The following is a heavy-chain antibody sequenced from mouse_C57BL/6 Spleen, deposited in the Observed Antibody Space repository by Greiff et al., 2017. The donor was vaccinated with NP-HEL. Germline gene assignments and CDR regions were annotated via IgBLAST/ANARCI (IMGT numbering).Heavy chain of an antibody. CDR2: IHPSDSDT. Sequence: QVQLKQPGAELVKPGASVKVSCKASGYTFTSYWMHWVKQRPGQGLEWIGRIHPSDSDTNYNQKFKGKATLTVDKSSSTAYMQLSSLTSEDSAVYYCAIRENWGPHYAMDYWGQGTSVTVSS. V-gene: IGHV1-74*01. CDR3: AIRENWGPHYAMDY. CDR1: GYTFTSYW. D-gene: IGHD3-3*01. J-gene: IGHJ4*01.